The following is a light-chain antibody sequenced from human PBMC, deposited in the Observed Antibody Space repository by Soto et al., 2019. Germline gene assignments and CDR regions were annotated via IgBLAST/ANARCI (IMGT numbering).Light chain of an antibody. J-gene: IGKJ1*01. CDR2: GAS. V-gene: IGKV3-15*01. CDR1: QSVGTN. Sequence: EIVMTQSPATLSMSPGERATLSCRASQSVGTNVAWFQQKPGQPPRLLRYGASTWASGIPVRFSGSGSGTDFTLTISCLQSEDFAIYYCQQYNTWTCTFGQGTKVEVK. CDR3: QQYNTWTCT.